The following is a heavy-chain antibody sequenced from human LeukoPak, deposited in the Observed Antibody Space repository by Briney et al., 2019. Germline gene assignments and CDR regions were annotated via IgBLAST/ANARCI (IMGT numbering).Heavy chain of an antibody. CDR2: IYYSGST. J-gene: IGHJ5*02. CDR1: GGSISSGGYY. CDR3: ARDMTDWWFDP. Sequence: PSETLSLTCTVSGGSISSGGYYWSWIRQHRGKGLEWIGYIYYSGSTHYNPSLKSRVTISVDTSKNQFSLKLSSVTAADTAVYYCARDMTDWWFDPWGQGTLVTVSS. V-gene: IGHV4-31*03. D-gene: IGHD3-9*01.